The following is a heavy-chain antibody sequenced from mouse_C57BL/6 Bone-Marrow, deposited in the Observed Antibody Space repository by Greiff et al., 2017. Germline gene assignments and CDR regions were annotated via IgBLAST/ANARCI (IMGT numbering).Heavy chain of an antibody. CDR1: GFTFSDYG. Sequence: DVHLVESGGGLVQPGGSLKLSCAASGFTFSDYGMAWVRQAPRKGPEWVAFISNLAYSIYYADTVTGRFTISRENAKNTLYLEMSSLRSEDTAMYYCARRDSSGYVDAMDYWGQGTSVTVSS. D-gene: IGHD3-2*02. CDR3: ARRDSSGYVDAMDY. V-gene: IGHV5-15*04. CDR2: ISNLAYSI. J-gene: IGHJ4*01.